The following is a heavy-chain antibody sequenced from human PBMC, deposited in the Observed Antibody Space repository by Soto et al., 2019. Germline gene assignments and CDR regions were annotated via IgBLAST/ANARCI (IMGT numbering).Heavy chain of an antibody. CDR2: ISGSGGSI. J-gene: IGHJ4*02. D-gene: IGHD6-13*01. CDR3: ARVAPEYSSTPRRFDF. V-gene: IGHV3-23*01. Sequence: GGSRRLSCAASGFTFGIYAMSWVRQAPGKGLEWVSSISGSGGSIYYAHSVKGRFTISRDKTKNTLDLQMNSLRAEDTAVYHCARVAPEYSSTPRRFDFWGQGTLVTAPQ. CDR1: GFTFGIYA.